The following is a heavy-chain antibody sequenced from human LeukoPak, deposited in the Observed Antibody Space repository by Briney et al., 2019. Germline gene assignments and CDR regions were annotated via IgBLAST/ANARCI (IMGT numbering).Heavy chain of an antibody. D-gene: IGHD2-15*01. CDR1: GYTFTSYG. CDR2: ISAYNGNT. CDR3: ARGGLVVVVAATPSTTPGLLHWFDP. Sequence: ASVKVSCKASGYTFTSYGISWVRQAPGQGLEWMGWISAYNGNTKYARKVLGRVTMTTDTSTSTAYMEVRSLRCDDTAVYYCARGGLVVVVAATPSTTPGLLHWFDPWGQGTLVSVSS. J-gene: IGHJ5*02. V-gene: IGHV1-18*01.